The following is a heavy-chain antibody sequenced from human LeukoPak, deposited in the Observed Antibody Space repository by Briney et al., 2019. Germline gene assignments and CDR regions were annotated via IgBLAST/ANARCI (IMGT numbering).Heavy chain of an antibody. CDR2: ISAYNGNT. D-gene: IGHD2-15*01. CDR1: GYTFTSYG. Sequence: ASVKVSCKASGYTFTSYGISWVRQAPGQGLEWMGWISAYNGNTNYAQKLQGRVTMTTDTSTSTAYMELRSLRSDDTAVYYCARVVVVAATEVPYYFDYWGHGTLVTVAS. V-gene: IGHV1-18*01. CDR3: ARVVVVAATEVPYYFDY. J-gene: IGHJ4*01.